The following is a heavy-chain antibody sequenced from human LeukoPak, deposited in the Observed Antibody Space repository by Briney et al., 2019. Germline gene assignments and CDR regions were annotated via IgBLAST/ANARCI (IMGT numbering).Heavy chain of an antibody. CDR1: GYTFTGYY. D-gene: IGHD3-10*01. V-gene: IGHV1-2*04. J-gene: IGHJ5*02. Sequence: ASVKVSCKASGYTFTGYYMHWVRQAPGQGLEWMGWINPNSGGTNYAQKFQGWVTMTRDTSISTAYMELSRLRSDDTAVYYCARGTMAGRYNWFDPWGQGTLVTVSS. CDR3: ARGTMAGRYNWFDP. CDR2: INPNSGGT.